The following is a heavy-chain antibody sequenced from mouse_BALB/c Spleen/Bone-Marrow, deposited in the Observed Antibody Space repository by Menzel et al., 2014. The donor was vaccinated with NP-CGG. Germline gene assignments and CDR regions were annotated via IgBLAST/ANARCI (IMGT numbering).Heavy chain of an antibody. CDR1: GFTFSSFG. Sequence: EVMLVESGGGLVQPGGSRKLSCAASGFTFSSFGMHWVRRAPEKGLEWVAYISSGSSNINYADTVKGRFTISRDNPMNTLFLQMTSLRSEDTAMYYCARWGYYYAMDYWGQGTSATVSS. V-gene: IGHV5-17*02. CDR2: ISSGSSNI. J-gene: IGHJ4*01. CDR3: ARWGYYYAMDY. D-gene: IGHD2-2*01.